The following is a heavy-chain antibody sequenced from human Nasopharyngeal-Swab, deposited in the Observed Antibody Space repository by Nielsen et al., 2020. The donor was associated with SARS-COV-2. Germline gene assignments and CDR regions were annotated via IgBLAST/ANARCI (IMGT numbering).Heavy chain of an antibody. J-gene: IGHJ4*02. V-gene: IGHV3-30-3*01. D-gene: IGHD5-18*01. CDR3: ARAGGGYSYADY. Sequence: GGSLRLSCAASGFIFSSYAMHWVRQAPGKGLEWVAVISYDESNKYYADSVKGRFTISRDNSKNTLYLQMNSLRAEDTAVHYCARAGGGYSYADYWGQGTLVTVSS. CDR1: GFIFSSYA. CDR2: ISYDESNK.